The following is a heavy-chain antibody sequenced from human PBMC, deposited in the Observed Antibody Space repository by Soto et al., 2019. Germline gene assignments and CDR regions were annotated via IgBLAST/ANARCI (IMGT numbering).Heavy chain of an antibody. V-gene: IGHV1-3*01. Sequence: GASVKVSCKASGYTFSNYVMNWVRQAPGQRLEWMGWINAGNGNTKYSQKFQGRVTITRDTSASTAYMELSSLRSEDTAVYYCAREMDYYDSSGHYINWFDPWGQGTQVTVS. D-gene: IGHD6-19*01. CDR3: AREMDYYDSSGHYINWFDP. J-gene: IGHJ5*02. CDR2: INAGNGNT. CDR1: GYTFSNYV.